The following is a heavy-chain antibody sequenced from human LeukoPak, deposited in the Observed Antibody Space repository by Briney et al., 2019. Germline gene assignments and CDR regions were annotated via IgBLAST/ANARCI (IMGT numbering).Heavy chain of an antibody. V-gene: IGHV4-39*07. CDR2: IYYGGST. Sequence: PSETLSLTCTVSGGTISSSGFYWGWIRQPPGKGLEWIGNIYYGGSTYYNPSLKSRVTISIDTSKNQLSLKLSSVTAADTAVYYCARGPYYFQHWGQGTLVTVSS. CDR3: ARGPYYFQH. J-gene: IGHJ1*01. CDR1: GGTISSSGFY.